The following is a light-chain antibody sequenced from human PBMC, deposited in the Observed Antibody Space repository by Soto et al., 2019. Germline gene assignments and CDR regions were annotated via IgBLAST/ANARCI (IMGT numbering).Light chain of an antibody. CDR1: SSDVGGYNY. J-gene: IGLJ1*01. Sequence: SALTQPASVSGSPGQSITISCTGTSSDVGGYNYVSWYQQHPGKAPKLMIYDVSNRPSGVSNRFSGSKSGNTASLKISGLQAEDEADYYCSSYTSSSTLVVFGTGTKLTVL. CDR3: SSYTSSSTLVV. CDR2: DVS. V-gene: IGLV2-14*01.